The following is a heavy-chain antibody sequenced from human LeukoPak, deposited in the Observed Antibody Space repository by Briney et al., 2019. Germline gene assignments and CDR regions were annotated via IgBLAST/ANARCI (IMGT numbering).Heavy chain of an antibody. Sequence: GGSLRLSCAASGFTFSNAWMSWVRQAPGKGLEWVGRIKSKTDGGITDYAEPVKGRFTISRDDSKNTLYLQMNSLKTEDTAVYYCTAFYYHDSSGYLNWFDPWGQGTLVTVSS. CDR3: TAFYYHDSSGYLNWFDP. D-gene: IGHD3-22*01. J-gene: IGHJ5*02. V-gene: IGHV3-15*01. CDR2: IKSKTDGGIT. CDR1: GFTFSNAW.